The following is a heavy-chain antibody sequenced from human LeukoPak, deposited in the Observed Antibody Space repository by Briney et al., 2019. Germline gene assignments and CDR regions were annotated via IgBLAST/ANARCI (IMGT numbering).Heavy chain of an antibody. CDR2: ISAYNGNT. V-gene: IGHV1-18*01. D-gene: IGHD2-2*02. CDR3: ARRGPPLCSSTSCYIDTFDY. CDR1: GYTFTSYG. Sequence: ASVKVSCKASGYTFTSYGISWVRQAPGQGLEWMGWISAYNGNTNYAQKLQGRVTMTTDTSTSTAYMELRSLRSEDTAVYYCARRGPPLCSSTSCYIDTFDYWGQGTLVTVSS. J-gene: IGHJ4*02.